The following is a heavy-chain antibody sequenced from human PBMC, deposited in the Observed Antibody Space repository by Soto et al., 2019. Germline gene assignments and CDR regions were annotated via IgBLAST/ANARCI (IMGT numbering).Heavy chain of an antibody. J-gene: IGHJ6*02. Sequence: GASVKVSCKASGGTFSSYAISWVRQAPGQGLEWMGGIITIFGTANYAQKFQGRVTITADESTSTAYMELSSLRSEDTAVYYCARRYGLTKEYYYYYGMDVWGQGTTVTVSS. CDR2: IITIFGTA. D-gene: IGHD1-1*01. CDR1: GGTFSSYA. V-gene: IGHV1-69*13. CDR3: ARRYGLTKEYYYYYGMDV.